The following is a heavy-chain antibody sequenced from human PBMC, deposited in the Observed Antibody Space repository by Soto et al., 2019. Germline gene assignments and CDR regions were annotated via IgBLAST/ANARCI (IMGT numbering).Heavy chain of an antibody. CDR3: ATEDVSGIYQKYNWFDP. V-gene: IGHV3-7*01. J-gene: IGHJ5*02. D-gene: IGHD3-16*02. CDR2: IKQDGSEK. Sequence: EVQLVESGGGLVQPGGSLRLSCAASGFTFSSYWMSWVRQAPGKGLEWVANIKQDGSEKYYVDSVKGRFTISRDNAKNSLYLQMNSLSAEDTAVYYCATEDVSGIYQKYNWFDPWGQGTLVTVSS. CDR1: GFTFSSYW.